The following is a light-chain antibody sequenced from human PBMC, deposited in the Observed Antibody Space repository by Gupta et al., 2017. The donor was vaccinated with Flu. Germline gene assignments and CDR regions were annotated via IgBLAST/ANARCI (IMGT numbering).Light chain of an antibody. Sequence: NSNNVGNKGAAWLQQHQGHPPKLLSDRNNSRPSGIAERFSASRSGNTASLTITGLQPEDEADYYCSAWDNSLNTRIFGGGTKLTVL. CDR1: SNNVGNKG. J-gene: IGLJ2*01. V-gene: IGLV10-54*04. CDR2: RNN. CDR3: SAWDNSLNTRI.